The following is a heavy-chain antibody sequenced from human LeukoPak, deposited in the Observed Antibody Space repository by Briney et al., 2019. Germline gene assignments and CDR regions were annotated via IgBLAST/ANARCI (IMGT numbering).Heavy chain of an antibody. CDR1: GVSISSGAYS. J-gene: IGHJ4*02. D-gene: IGHD6-13*01. CDR2: FYHDGST. V-gene: IGHV4-30-2*01. CDR3: ASVPAAAHRGYFDY. Sequence: SETLSLTCAVSGVSISSGAYSWSWIRQAPGKGLEWIGYFYHDGSTYYNPSLKSRVTMSVDRSKNQFSLELGSVTAADTAVYYCASVPAAAHRGYFDYWGQGTLVTVSS.